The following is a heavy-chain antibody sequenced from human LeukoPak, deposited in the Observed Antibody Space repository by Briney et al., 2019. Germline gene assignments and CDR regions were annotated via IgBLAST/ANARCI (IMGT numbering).Heavy chain of an antibody. D-gene: IGHD1-1*01. CDR3: AREGYATPFENWFDP. Sequence: SVKDSCKASGGTFSSYAISWVRQAPGQGLEWMGGIIPIFGTANYAQKFQGRVTITADESTSTAYMELSSLRSEDTAVYYCAREGYATPFENWFDPWGQGTLVTVSS. CDR2: IIPIFGTA. J-gene: IGHJ5*02. CDR1: GGTFSSYA. V-gene: IGHV1-69*13.